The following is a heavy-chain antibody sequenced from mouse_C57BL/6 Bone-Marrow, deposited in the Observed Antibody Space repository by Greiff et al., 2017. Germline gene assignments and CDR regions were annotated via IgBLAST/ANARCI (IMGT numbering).Heavy chain of an antibody. D-gene: IGHD2-4*01. Sequence: QVQLQQPGAELVMPGASVKLSCKASGYTFTSYWMHWVKQRPGQGLEWIGEIDPSDSYTNYNQQFKGKSTLTVDKSSSTAYMQLSSLTSEDSAVYSCARCDYGPFDYWGQGTTLTVSS. CDR1: GYTFTSYW. CDR2: IDPSDSYT. V-gene: IGHV1-69*01. CDR3: ARCDYGPFDY. J-gene: IGHJ2*01.